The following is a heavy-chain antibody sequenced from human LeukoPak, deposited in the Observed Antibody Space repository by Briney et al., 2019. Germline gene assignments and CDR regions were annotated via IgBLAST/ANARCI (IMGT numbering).Heavy chain of an antibody. CDR2: ISAYNGNT. V-gene: IGHV1-18*01. J-gene: IGHJ6*03. D-gene: IGHD1-1*01. CDR1: GYTFTSYG. CDR3: ARDLGLEYCYYYMDV. Sequence: GASVKVSCKASGYTFTSYGISWVRQAPGQGLEWMGWISAYNGNTNYAQKLQGRVTMTTDTSTSTAYMELRSLRSDDTAVYYCARDLGLEYCYYYMDVWGKGTTVTISS.